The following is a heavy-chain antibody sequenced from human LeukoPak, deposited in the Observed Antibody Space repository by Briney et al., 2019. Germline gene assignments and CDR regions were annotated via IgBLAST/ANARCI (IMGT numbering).Heavy chain of an antibody. D-gene: IGHD3-10*01. CDR2: IYTSGST. V-gene: IGHV4-4*07. Sequence: SETLSLTCTVSGGSISSYYWSWIRQPAGKGLEWIGRIYTSGSTNYNPSLKSRVTMSVDTSKNQFSLKLSSVTAADTAVYYCARDSERSRLSPPSGPFDYWGQGTLVTVSS. CDR3: ARDSERSRLSPPSGPFDY. CDR1: GGSISSYY. J-gene: IGHJ4*02.